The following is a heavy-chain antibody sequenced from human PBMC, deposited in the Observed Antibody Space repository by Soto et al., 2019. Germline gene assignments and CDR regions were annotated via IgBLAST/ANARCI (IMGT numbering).Heavy chain of an antibody. CDR3: VRAFGVGYFDL. CDR1: GFTLSNHW. CDR2: INSGGGTT. D-gene: IGHD3-10*01. V-gene: IGHV3-74*01. J-gene: IGHJ2*01. Sequence: EVQLVESGGGLVQPGGSLRLSCVASGFTLSNHWMHWVRQAPGKGLVWVSRINSGGGTTSYADSVQGRFTISRDNAKDTLYLQRNSLRAEDTAVYYCVRAFGVGYFDLWGRGTLVTVSS.